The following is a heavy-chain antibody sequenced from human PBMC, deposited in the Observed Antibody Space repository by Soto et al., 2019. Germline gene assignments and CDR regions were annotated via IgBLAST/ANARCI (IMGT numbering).Heavy chain of an antibody. CDR3: AREWEDTAMGYYYYYGMDV. Sequence: QVQLVESGGGVVQPGRSLRLSCAASGFTFSSYAMHWVRQAPGKGLEWVAVISYDGSNKYYADSVKGRFTISRDNSKNTLYLQMNSLRAEDTAVYYCAREWEDTAMGYYYYYGMDVGGQGTTVTVSS. V-gene: IGHV3-30-3*01. D-gene: IGHD5-18*01. CDR1: GFTFSSYA. CDR2: ISYDGSNK. J-gene: IGHJ6*02.